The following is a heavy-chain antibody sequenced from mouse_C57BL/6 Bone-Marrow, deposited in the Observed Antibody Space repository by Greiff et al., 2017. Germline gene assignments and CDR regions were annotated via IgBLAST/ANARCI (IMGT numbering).Heavy chain of an antibody. CDR3: ARGISYSNYVDYAMDY. Sequence: VQLKQPGAELVKPGASVKMSCKASGYTFTSYWITWVKQRPGQGLEWIGDIYPGSGSTNYNEKFKSKATLTVDTSSSTAYMQLSSLTSEDSAVYYCARGISYSNYVDYAMDYWGQGTSVTVSS. V-gene: IGHV1-55*01. J-gene: IGHJ4*01. CDR2: IYPGSGST. CDR1: GYTFTSYW. D-gene: IGHD2-5*01.